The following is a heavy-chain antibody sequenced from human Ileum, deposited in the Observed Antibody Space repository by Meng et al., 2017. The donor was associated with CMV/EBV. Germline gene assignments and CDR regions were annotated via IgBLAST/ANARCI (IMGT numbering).Heavy chain of an antibody. D-gene: IGHD3-10*01. J-gene: IGHJ4*02. V-gene: IGHV4-4*07. CDR1: GGSISNSY. CDR3: ARNYGSGNWNFFHY. Sequence: QWRLQRSGPGMVKLSGTLSLTCYVSGGSISNSYWSWIRQPAGKGLEWIAHIYTSGTTNYNPSLKSRVTMSVDTSRNQFSLKLTSATAADTAVYYCARNYGSGNWNFFHYWGQGTLVTVSS. CDR2: IYTSGTT.